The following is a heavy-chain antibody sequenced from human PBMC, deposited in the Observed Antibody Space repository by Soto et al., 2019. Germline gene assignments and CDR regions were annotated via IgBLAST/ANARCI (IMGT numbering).Heavy chain of an antibody. J-gene: IGHJ4*02. CDR2: INPSGGST. CDR3: ARQGAYYYDSSGHYDY. Sequence: ASVKVSCKASGYTFTSYYMHWVRQAPGQGLEWMGIINPSGGSTSYAQKFQGRVTMTRDTSTSTVYMELSSLRSEDTAVYYCARQGAYYYDSSGHYDYWGQGPLVTVPQ. D-gene: IGHD3-22*01. V-gene: IGHV1-46*01. CDR1: GYTFTSYY.